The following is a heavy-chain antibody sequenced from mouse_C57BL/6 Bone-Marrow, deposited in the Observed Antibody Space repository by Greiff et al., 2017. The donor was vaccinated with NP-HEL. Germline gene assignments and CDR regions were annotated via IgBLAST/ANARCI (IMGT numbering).Heavy chain of an antibody. Sequence: EVKLVESEGGLVQPGSSMKLSCTASGFTFSDYSMAWVRQVPEKGLEWVANINYDGSSTYYLDSLKSRFIISSDNAKNILYLQMSSLKSEDTATYYWGREGGLRRRTYAMDYWGQGTSVTVSS. CDR3: GREGGLRRRTYAMDY. CDR1: GFTFSDYS. CDR2: INYDGSST. D-gene: IGHD2-4*01. V-gene: IGHV5-16*01. J-gene: IGHJ4*01.